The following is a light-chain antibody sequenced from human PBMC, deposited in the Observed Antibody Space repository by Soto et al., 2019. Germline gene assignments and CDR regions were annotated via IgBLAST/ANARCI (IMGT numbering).Light chain of an antibody. J-gene: IGKJ1*01. CDR2: AAS. Sequence: DIQMTQSPSSLSASVGDRVTITCRASQSITIYLNWYQQKPGNAPNLLIYAASSLENGVTSRFSGSGSATDFTLTISSLQPEDFATYYCQQSHSTPWTFGQGTKVEIK. V-gene: IGKV1-39*01. CDR1: QSITIY. CDR3: QQSHSTPWT.